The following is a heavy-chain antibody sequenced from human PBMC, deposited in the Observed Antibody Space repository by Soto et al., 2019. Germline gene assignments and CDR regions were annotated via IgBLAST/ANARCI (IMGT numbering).Heavy chain of an antibody. D-gene: IGHD3-10*01. J-gene: IGHJ6*02. CDR2: IWNDGGNK. CDR1: GFTFSGYA. V-gene: IGHV3-33*01. CDR3: ARGRTWFGSGNYPYGMDV. Sequence: QLVESGGGVVQPGGSLRLSCAASGFTFSGYAMHWVRQAPGKGLEWVAVIWNDGGNKYYQDSVRGRFTISRDNPINTLYLHMNSLRAEDTAVYYCARGRTWFGSGNYPYGMDVWGQGTTVTVSS.